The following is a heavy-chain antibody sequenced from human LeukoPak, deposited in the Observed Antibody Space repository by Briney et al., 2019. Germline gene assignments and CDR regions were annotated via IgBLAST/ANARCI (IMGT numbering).Heavy chain of an antibody. J-gene: IGHJ4*02. CDR2: ISYDGSNK. CDR3: AREGVAVAGCFDY. V-gene: IGHV3-30*04. D-gene: IGHD6-19*01. CDR1: GFTFSSYA. Sequence: GGSLRLSCAASGFTFSSYAMHWVRQAPGKGLEWVAVISYDGSNKYYADSVNGRFTISRDNSKNTLYLQMNSLRAEDTAVYYCAREGVAVAGCFDYWGQGTLVSVSS.